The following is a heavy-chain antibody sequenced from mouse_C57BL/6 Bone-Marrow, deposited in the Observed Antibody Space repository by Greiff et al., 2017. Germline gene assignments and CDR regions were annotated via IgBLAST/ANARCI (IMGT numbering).Heavy chain of an antibody. Sequence: DVQLVESGGGLVKPGGSLKLSCAASGFTFSDYGMHWVRQAPEKGLEWVAYISSGSSTIYYADTVKGRFTISRDNAKNTLFLQMTSLRSEDTAMYYCARSYDGYFLWYFDVWGTGTTVTVSS. D-gene: IGHD2-3*01. J-gene: IGHJ1*03. CDR3: ARSYDGYFLWYFDV. CDR2: ISSGSSTI. V-gene: IGHV5-17*01. CDR1: GFTFSDYG.